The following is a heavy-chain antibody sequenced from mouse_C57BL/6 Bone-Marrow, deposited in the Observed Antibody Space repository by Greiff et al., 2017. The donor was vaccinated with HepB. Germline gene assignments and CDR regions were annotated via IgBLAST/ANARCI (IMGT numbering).Heavy chain of an antibody. D-gene: IGHD2-3*01. Sequence: VQLQQPGAELVKPGASVKLSCKASGYTFTSYWMHWVKQRPGQGLEWIGMIHPNSGSTNYNEKFKSKATLTVDTSSSTAYMQLSSLTSEDSAVYYGARKDGYYSLGYFDVWGTGTTVTVAS. V-gene: IGHV1-64*01. CDR1: GYTFTSYW. CDR3: ARKDGYYSLGYFDV. J-gene: IGHJ1*03. CDR2: IHPNSGST.